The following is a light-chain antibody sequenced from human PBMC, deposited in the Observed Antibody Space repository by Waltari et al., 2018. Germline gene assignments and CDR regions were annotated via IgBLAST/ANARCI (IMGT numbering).Light chain of an antibody. J-gene: IGKJ1*01. Sequence: DIVLTQSPDSLPLSLGERATITCRSSQSLFYSSNYRDYLAWFQQKPGQPPKQIIYWASTRESGVPDRFSGSGSGTDFTLTISSLQAEDVAIYYCQQYYTTPLTFGRGTKVEIK. CDR1: QSLFYSSNYRDY. CDR3: QQYYTTPLT. CDR2: WAS. V-gene: IGKV4-1*01.